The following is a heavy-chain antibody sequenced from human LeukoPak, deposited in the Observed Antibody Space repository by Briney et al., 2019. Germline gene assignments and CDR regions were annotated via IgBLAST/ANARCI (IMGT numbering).Heavy chain of an antibody. Sequence: GESLQISCKASGYTFTHYWIGWVRQMPGKGLVWMGILYPGDSDTRYGPSFQGQITISADKSISTAYLQWRTLGASDTGVYYCARSGQLRWLGDARRPFYYAIDVWGQGTTVTVSS. D-gene: IGHD3-10*01. CDR2: LYPGDSDT. J-gene: IGHJ6*02. V-gene: IGHV5-51*01. CDR1: GYTFTHYW. CDR3: ARSGQLRWLGDARRPFYYAIDV.